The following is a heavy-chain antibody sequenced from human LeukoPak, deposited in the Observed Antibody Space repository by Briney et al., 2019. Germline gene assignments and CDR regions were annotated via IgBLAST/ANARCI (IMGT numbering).Heavy chain of an antibody. V-gene: IGHV4-39*01. D-gene: IGHD3-10*01. CDR3: ARPYHYDSGSRGTAFDL. CDR1: GGSISSSSYY. Sequence: SETLSLTCTVSGGSISSSSYYWGWIRQPPGKGLEWMGSIYDSRSPYYNPSLKSRLTISVDTSKNQFSLKLSSVTAADTAIYYCARPYHYDSGSRGTAFDLWGHGTMVTVSS. CDR2: IYDSRSP. J-gene: IGHJ3*01.